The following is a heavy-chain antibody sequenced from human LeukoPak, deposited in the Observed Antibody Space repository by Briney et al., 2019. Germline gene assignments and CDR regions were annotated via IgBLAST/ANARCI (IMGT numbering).Heavy chain of an antibody. D-gene: IGHD2-2*01. CDR3: ARPCSSTSCSPWAFDI. Sequence: GESLKISCKGSGYSFTSYWIGWVRQMPGKVLEWMGIIYPGDSDTRYSPSFQVQVTISADKSISTAYLQWSSLKASDTAMYYCARPCSSTSCSPWAFDIWGQGTMVTVSS. CDR2: IYPGDSDT. J-gene: IGHJ3*02. V-gene: IGHV5-51*01. CDR1: GYSFTSYW.